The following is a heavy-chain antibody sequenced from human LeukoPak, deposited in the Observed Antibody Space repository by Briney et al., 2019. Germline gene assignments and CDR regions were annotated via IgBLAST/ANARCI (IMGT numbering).Heavy chain of an antibody. D-gene: IGHD3-22*01. Sequence: SETLSLTCAVYGGSFSGYYWSWIRQPPGKGLEWIGEINHSGSTNYNPSLKSRVTISVDTSKNQFSLKLSSVTAADTAVYYCARLAGTYYYDSSGYSPIIYFDYWGQGTLVTVSS. CDR2: INHSGST. J-gene: IGHJ4*02. CDR3: ARLAGTYYYDSSGYSPIIYFDY. V-gene: IGHV4-34*01. CDR1: GGSFSGYY.